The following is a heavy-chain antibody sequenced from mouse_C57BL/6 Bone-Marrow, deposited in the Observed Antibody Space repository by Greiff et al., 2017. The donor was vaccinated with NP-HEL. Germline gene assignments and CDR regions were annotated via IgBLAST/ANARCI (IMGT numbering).Heavy chain of an antibody. Sequence: EVQLVESGGDLVKPGGSLKLSCAASGFTFSSYGMSWVRQTPDKRLEWVATISSGGSYTYYPDSVKGRVTISRDNAKNTLYLQMSSLKSEDTAMYYCARHEDYYGSSYSYFDYWGQGTTLTVSS. D-gene: IGHD1-1*01. CDR3: ARHEDYYGSSYSYFDY. J-gene: IGHJ2*01. CDR2: ISSGGSYT. V-gene: IGHV5-6*01. CDR1: GFTFSSYG.